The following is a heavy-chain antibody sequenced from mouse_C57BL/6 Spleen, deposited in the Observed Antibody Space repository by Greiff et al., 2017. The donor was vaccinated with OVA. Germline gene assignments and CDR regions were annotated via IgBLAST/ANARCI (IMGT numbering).Heavy chain of an antibody. J-gene: IGHJ2*01. CDR3: ARGPHYYGSSYSDY. CDR2: IYPGSGST. V-gene: IGHV1-55*01. D-gene: IGHD1-1*01. Sequence: VQLQQPGAELVKPGASVKMSCKASGYTFTSYWITWVKQRPGQGLEWIGDIYPGSGSTNYTEKFKSKATLTVDTSSSTAYMQLSSLTSEDSAVYYCARGPHYYGSSYSDYWGQGTTLTVSS. CDR1: GYTFTSYW.